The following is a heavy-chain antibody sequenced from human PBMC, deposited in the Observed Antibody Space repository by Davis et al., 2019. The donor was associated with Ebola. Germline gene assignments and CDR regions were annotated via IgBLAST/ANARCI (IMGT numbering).Heavy chain of an antibody. CDR1: GDSVSSNSAA. J-gene: IGHJ6*02. V-gene: IGHV6-1*01. CDR2: TYYRSKWYN. CDR3: ARDLPAEAGLDYGMDV. D-gene: IGHD2-2*01. Sequence: ETLSLTCAISGDSVSSNSAAWNWIRQSPSRGLEWLGRTYYRSKWYNDYAVSVKSRITINPDTSKNQFSLQLNSVTPEDTAVYYCARDLPAEAGLDYGMDVWGQGTTVTVSS.